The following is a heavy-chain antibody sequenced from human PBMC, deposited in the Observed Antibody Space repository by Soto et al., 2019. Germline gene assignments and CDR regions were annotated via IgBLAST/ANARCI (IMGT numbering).Heavy chain of an antibody. Sequence: EVQLVESGGGLVQPGGSLRLSCAASGFTIRNYWMHWVRQVPGKGLVWVSRINGDGSTHYADSVKGRFTISSDNAKNTLYLQMNTLRVEDTAVYYCARDSPLVRGVGVDYWGPGNLVTVSS. J-gene: IGHJ4*02. CDR2: INGDGST. CDR1: GFTIRNYW. V-gene: IGHV3-74*01. CDR3: ARDSPLVRGVGVDY. D-gene: IGHD3-10*01.